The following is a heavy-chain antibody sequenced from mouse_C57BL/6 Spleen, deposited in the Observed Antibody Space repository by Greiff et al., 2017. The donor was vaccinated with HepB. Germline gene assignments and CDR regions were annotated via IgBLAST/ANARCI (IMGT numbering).Heavy chain of an antibody. V-gene: IGHV10-1*01. J-gene: IGHJ3*01. Sequence: VQLKESGGGLVQPKGSLKLSCAASGFSFNTYAMNWVRQAPGKGLEWVARIRSKSNNYATYYADSVKDRFTISRDDSESMLYLQMNNLKTEDTAMYYCVRHEGFLGYWGQGTLVTVSA. CDR2: IRSKSNNYAT. CDR1: GFSFNTYA. D-gene: IGHD3-3*01. CDR3: VRHEGFLGY.